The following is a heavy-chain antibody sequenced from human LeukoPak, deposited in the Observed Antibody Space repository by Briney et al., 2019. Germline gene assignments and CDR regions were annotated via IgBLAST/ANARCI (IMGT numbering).Heavy chain of an antibody. Sequence: SETLSLTCTVSGGSISSGGYYWSWIRQPPGKGLEWIGYIYHSGSTYYNPSLKSRVTISVDTSKNQFSLKLSTVTAADTAVYYCARGTMRSSGWKYWGQGTLVTVSS. J-gene: IGHJ4*02. CDR1: GGSISSGGYY. CDR2: IYHSGST. V-gene: IGHV4-30-2*01. CDR3: ARGTMRSSGWKY. D-gene: IGHD6-19*01.